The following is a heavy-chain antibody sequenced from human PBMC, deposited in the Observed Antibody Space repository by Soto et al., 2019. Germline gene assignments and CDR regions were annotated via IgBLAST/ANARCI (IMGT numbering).Heavy chain of an antibody. CDR2: IHHGEST. CDR3: ARHPSDFWFDP. Sequence: SETLSLTCAVYGGSFSGYYWTWIRQPPGTGLEWIGEIHHGESTNYNPSLKSGETISVDTSKNQFSLKLTSVTASDTAVYYCARHPSDFWFDPWGQGTLVTVSS. J-gene: IGHJ5*02. V-gene: IGHV4-34*01. CDR1: GGSFSGYY. D-gene: IGHD2-21*02.